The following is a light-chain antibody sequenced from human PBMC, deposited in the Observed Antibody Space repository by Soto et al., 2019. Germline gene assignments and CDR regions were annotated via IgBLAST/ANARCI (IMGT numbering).Light chain of an antibody. CDR1: SRDVGSYNR. V-gene: IGLV2-18*02. CDR2: DVS. CDR3: CPYTTRTTYV. J-gene: IGLJ1*01. Sequence: QSALTQPASAPGSPAVAITGSCTGTSRDVGSYNRVSWYQQLPGTAPTLITYDVSNRHLGVPDRFSGSKSGNTASLTISGLPAEDEADYYCCPYTTRTTYVFGTGTKVTVL.